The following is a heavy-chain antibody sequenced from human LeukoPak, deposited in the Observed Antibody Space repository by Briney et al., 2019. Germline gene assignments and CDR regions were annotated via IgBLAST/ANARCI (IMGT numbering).Heavy chain of an antibody. V-gene: IGHV4-34*01. CDR2: INHSGST. D-gene: IGHD2-2*01. J-gene: IGHJ6*03. CDR3: ARGPLYCSSTSCTHYYYYYMDV. CDR1: GGSFSGYY. Sequence: SETLSLTCAVYGGSFSGYYWSWIRQPPGKGLEWIGEINHSGSTNYNASLKSRVTISVDTSKNQFSLKLSSVTAADTAVYYCARGPLYCSSTSCTHYYYYYMDVWGKGTTVTVSS.